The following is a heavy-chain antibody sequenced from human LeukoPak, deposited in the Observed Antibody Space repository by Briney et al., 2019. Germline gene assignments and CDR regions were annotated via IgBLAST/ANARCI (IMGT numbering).Heavy chain of an antibody. J-gene: IGHJ4*02. CDR1: GFTFSNAW. Sequence: GGSLRLSCAASGFTFSNAWMSWVRQAPGKGLEWVGRIKSKTDGGTTDYAAPVKGRFTISRDDSKNTLYQQMNSLKTEDTAVYYCTTGPPPILASGGSLLDYWGQGTLVTVSS. CDR2: IKSKTDGGTT. D-gene: IGHD2-15*01. V-gene: IGHV3-15*01. CDR3: TTGPPPILASGGSLLDY.